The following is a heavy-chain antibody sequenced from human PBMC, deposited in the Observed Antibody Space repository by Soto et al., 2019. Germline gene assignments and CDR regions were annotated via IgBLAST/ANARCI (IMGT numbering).Heavy chain of an antibody. CDR3: AKEYYDYIWGSYRAFDY. CDR1: GFTFSSYG. CDR2: ISYDGSNK. J-gene: IGHJ4*02. Sequence: GGSLRLSCAASGFTFSSYGMHWVRQAPDKGLEWVAVISYDGSNKYYADSVKGRFTISRDNSKNTLYLQMNSLRAEDTAVYYCAKEYYDYIWGSYRAFDYWGQGTLVTVSS. V-gene: IGHV3-30*18. D-gene: IGHD3-16*01.